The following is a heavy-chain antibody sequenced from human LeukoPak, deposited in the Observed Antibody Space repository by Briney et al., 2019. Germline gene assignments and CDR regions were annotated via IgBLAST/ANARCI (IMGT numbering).Heavy chain of an antibody. CDR2: IYHSGST. CDR1: GYSISSGYY. CDR3: ARGGGSYYYYMDV. V-gene: IGHV4-38-2*02. D-gene: IGHD3-10*01. Sequence: SETLSLTCTVSGYSISSGYYWGWIRQPPGKGLEWIGSIYHSGSTYYNPSLKSRVTMSVDTSKNQFSLKLSSVTAADTAVYYCARGGGSYYYYMDVWGKGTTVTISS. J-gene: IGHJ6*03.